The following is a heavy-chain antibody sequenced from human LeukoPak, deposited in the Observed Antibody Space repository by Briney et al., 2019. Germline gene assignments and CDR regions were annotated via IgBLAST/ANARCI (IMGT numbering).Heavy chain of an antibody. J-gene: IGHJ2*01. CDR1: GFTFSSYA. V-gene: IGHV3-23*01. Sequence: GGPLRLSCAASGFTFSSYAMSWVRQAPGKGLEWVSVISGSGGSTYYRDSVKGRFTISRDNSKNTLYLQMNSLRAEDTAVYYCAKDPLVVVAATHQYFDLWGRGTLVTVSS. D-gene: IGHD2-15*01. CDR3: AKDPLVVVAATHQYFDL. CDR2: ISGSGGST.